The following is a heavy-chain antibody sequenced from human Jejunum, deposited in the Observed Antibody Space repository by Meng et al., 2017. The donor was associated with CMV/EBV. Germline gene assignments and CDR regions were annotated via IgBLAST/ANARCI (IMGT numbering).Heavy chain of an antibody. J-gene: IGHJ4*02. CDR1: GFIFSNYK. D-gene: IGHD1/OR15-1a*01. CDR3: ARDGEDQLVHWFDY. CDR2: ILSGGAI. V-gene: IGHV3-48*03. Sequence: AASGFIFSNYKMNWVRQAPGKGPEWVSHILSGGAIYADSVKGRFTTTRDNAKNSLYMEMNRLRAEDTAVYYCARDGEDQLVHWFDYWGQGTLVTVSS.